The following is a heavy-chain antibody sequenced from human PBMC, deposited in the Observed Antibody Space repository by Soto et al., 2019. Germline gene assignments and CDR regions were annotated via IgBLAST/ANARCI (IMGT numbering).Heavy chain of an antibody. D-gene: IGHD3-9*01. J-gene: IGHJ6*02. CDR2: IYYSGST. Sequence: ASETLSLTCTVSGGSISSGGYYWSWIRQHPGKGLEWIGYIYYSGSTYYNPSLKSRVTISVDTSKNQFSLKLSSVTAADTAVYYCARVDALRYFDWLDYYGMDVWGQGTTVTVSS. CDR1: GGSISSGGYY. CDR3: ARVDALRYFDWLDYYGMDV. V-gene: IGHV4-31*03.